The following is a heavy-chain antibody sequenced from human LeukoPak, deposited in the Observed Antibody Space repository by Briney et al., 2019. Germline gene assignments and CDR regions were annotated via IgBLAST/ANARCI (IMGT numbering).Heavy chain of an antibody. J-gene: IGHJ4*02. CDR1: GGSITSTNY. CDR2: VNLQGST. Sequence: SETLSLTCGVSGGSITSTNYWTWVRQPPGKGLEWIGEVNLQGSTNYNPSLMGRVAISVDMSENHISLQLTSVTAADTAVYYCARSHYGSVRLDYWGQGTQVTVSS. D-gene: IGHD3-10*01. V-gene: IGHV4-4*02. CDR3: ARSHYGSVRLDY.